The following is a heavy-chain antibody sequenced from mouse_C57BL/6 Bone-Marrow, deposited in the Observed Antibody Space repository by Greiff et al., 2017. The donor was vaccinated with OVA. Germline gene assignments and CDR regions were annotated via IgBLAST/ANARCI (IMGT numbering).Heavy chain of an antibody. J-gene: IGHJ4*01. D-gene: IGHD2-1*01. Sequence: EVKLMESGAGLVKPGGSLQLSCAASGFTFSSYAMSWVRQTPEKRLEWVAYISSGGDYIYYADTVKGRFTISRDNARNTLYLQMSSLKSEDTAMYYCTRLLDAMDYWGQGTSVTVSS. CDR1: GFTFSSYA. CDR3: TRLLDAMDY. V-gene: IGHV5-9-1*02. CDR2: ISSGGDYI.